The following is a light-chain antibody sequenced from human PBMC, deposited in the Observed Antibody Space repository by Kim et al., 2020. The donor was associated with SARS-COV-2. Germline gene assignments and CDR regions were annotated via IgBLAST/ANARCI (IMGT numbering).Light chain of an antibody. CDR2: DVS. V-gene: IGLV2-14*03. CDR3: TSYRTSATYV. J-gene: IGLJ1*01. Sequence: ITTSGTGTVTDVGGYNSVSWYKQHPGKVPKLIVFDVSNRPSGVSSRFSGSKSGTTATLIISGLQTDDEADYYCTSYRTSATYVFGTGTKVTVL. CDR1: VTDVGGYNS.